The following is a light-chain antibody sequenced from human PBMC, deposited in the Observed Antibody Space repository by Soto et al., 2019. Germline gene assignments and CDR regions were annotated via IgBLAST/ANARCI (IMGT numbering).Light chain of an antibody. CDR3: QQSYSSPRT. Sequence: DIPMTQSPSSLSASVGDRVTVTCRASQSINSYLNWYQQKPGKAPKLLIYAASSLQSGVPSRFSGSGSGTDFTLTISSLQPEDFATYYCQQSYSSPRTFGGGTEVEVK. J-gene: IGKJ4*01. CDR1: QSINSY. V-gene: IGKV1-39*01. CDR2: AAS.